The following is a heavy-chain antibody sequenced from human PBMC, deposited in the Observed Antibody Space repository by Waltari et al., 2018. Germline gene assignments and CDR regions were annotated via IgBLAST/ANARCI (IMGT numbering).Heavy chain of an antibody. V-gene: IGHV1-18*04. CDR3: ARAKSIINYAFHFDH. D-gene: IGHD2-2*01. J-gene: IGHJ4*02. Sequence: QVPLVQSGAEVKKPGASVKASCRASGYSFPTYGVNWVRQAPGQGLEWMGWISPYNGDTQYSQKFQGRLTMTRNTSTSTAYMELTSLRSDDTAIYYCARAKSIINYAFHFDHWGQGSLVTVSS. CDR2: ISPYNGDT. CDR1: GYSFPTYG.